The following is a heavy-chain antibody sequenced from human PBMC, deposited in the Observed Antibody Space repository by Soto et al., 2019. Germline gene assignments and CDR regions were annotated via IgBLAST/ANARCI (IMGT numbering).Heavy chain of an antibody. V-gene: IGHV3-74*01. D-gene: IGHD1-1*01. CDR2: MNSDGRTT. J-gene: IGHJ6*02. CDR3: VRDGYPAWVYGVDV. CDR1: GFTLSSYW. Sequence: GSLRLSCAPSGFTLSSYWMHWVRQAPGKGLVWVSRMNSDGRTTNYADSVKGRFTISRDNARNTLYLQMKSLRAEDTAVYYCVRDGYPAWVYGVDVWGQGTTVTVSS.